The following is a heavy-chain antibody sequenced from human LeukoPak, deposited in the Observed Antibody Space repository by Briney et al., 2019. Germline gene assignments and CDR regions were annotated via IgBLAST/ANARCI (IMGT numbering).Heavy chain of an antibody. J-gene: IGHJ5*02. CDR1: EFTFNSYA. Sequence: AGGSLRLSCVASEFTFNSYAMTWVRQAPGKGLEWVSSISANNNMYYADSVKGRFTISRDNAKNSLSLQMNSLRGEDTAIYYCAREDCSDVRCYADPDAWGQGTRVTVSS. CDR2: ISANNNM. V-gene: IGHV3-69-1*02. D-gene: IGHD2-2*01. CDR3: AREDCSDVRCYADPDA.